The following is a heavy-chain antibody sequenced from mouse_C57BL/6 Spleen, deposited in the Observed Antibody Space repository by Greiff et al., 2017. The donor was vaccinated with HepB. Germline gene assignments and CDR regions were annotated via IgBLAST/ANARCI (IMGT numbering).Heavy chain of an antibody. J-gene: IGHJ2*01. D-gene: IGHD1-1*01. V-gene: IGHV1-55*01. CDR1: GYTFTSYW. CDR3: ARSDYYYGSSYGGFDY. Sequence: QVHVKQSGAELVKPGASVKMSCKASGYTFTSYWITWVKQRPGQGLEWIGDIYPGSGSTNYNEKFKSKATLTVDTSSSTAYMQLSSLTSEDSAVYYCARSDYYYGSSYGGFDYWGQGTTLTVSS. CDR2: IYPGSGST.